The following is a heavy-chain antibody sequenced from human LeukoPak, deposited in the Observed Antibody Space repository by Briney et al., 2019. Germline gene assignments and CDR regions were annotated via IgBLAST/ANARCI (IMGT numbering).Heavy chain of an antibody. Sequence: PSETLSLTCTVSGGSISSYYWSWIRQPAGKGLEWIGRIYTSGSTNYNPSLKSRVTMSVDTSKNQFSLKLSSVTAADTAVYYCARTRFLEWSTYYYGMDVWGQGTAVTVSS. CDR1: GGSISSYY. D-gene: IGHD3-3*01. J-gene: IGHJ6*02. V-gene: IGHV4-4*07. CDR2: IYTSGST. CDR3: ARTRFLEWSTYYYGMDV.